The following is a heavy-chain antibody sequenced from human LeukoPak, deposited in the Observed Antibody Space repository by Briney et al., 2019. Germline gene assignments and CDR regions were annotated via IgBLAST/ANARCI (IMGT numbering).Heavy chain of an antibody. CDR1: GGSISSGDYY. CDR3: ARVELTGDLYYYYYMDV. CDR2: IYYSGST. D-gene: IGHD7-27*01. V-gene: IGHV4-30-4*08. Sequence: SQTLSLTCTVSGGSISSGDYYWSWIRQPPGKGLGWIGYIYYSGSTYYNPSLKSRVTISVDTSKNQFSLKLSSVTAADTAVYYCARVELTGDLYYYYYMDVWGKGTTVTVSS. J-gene: IGHJ6*03.